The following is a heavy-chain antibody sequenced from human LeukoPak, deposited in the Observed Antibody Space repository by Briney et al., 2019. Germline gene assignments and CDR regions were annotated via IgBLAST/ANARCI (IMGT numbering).Heavy chain of an antibody. V-gene: IGHV1-2*02. J-gene: IGHJ4*02. CDR1: GYTFTGYY. Sequence: ASVTVSCKASGYTFTGYYIHWVRQAPGQGLEWMGWINPNSGASNYAQKFQGRVTMTRDTSISTAYMELSSLRSDDTAVYYCARRAGPYYFDYWGQGTLVTVSS. D-gene: IGHD3-10*01. CDR3: ARRAGPYYFDY. CDR2: INPNSGAS.